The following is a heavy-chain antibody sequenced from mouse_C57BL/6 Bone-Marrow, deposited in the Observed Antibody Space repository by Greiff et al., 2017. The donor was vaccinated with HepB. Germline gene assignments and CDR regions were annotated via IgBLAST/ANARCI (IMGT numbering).Heavy chain of an antibody. J-gene: IGHJ4*01. V-gene: IGHV1-82*01. CDR3: AYTTVVAKGYAMDY. D-gene: IGHD1-1*01. CDR2: IYPGDGDT. CDR1: GYAFSSSW. Sequence: QVQLQQSGPELVKPGASVKISCKASGYAFSSSWMNWVKQRPGKGLEWIGRIYPGDGDTNYNGKFKGKATLTADKSSSTAYMQLSSLTSEDSAVYFCAYTTVVAKGYAMDYWGQGTSVTVSS.